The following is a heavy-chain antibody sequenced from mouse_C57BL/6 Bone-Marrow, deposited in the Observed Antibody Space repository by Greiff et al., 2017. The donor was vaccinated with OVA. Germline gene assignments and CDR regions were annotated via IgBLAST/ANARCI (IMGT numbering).Heavy chain of an antibody. CDR3: AREDGNWFAY. D-gene: IGHD2-1*01. Sequence: LVESGAELARPGASVKMSCKASGYTFTSYTMHWVKQRPGKGLEWIGYINPSSGYNKSNQKFKEKATLTGDKSSSTAYMQLSRLTSEDTAVYYCAREDGNWFAYWGQGTLVTVSA. V-gene: IGHV1-4*01. J-gene: IGHJ3*01. CDR2: INPSSGYN. CDR1: GYTFTSYT.